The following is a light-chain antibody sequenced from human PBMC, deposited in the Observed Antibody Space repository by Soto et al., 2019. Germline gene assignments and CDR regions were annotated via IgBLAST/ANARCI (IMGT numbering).Light chain of an antibody. J-gene: IGKJ4*01. Sequence: DIQLTQSPSFLSASVGDRVTITCRASQGISSYLAWYQQKPGKAPKLLIYAASTLQSGVPSRISGSGSGTEFTLTISSLQPEEFATYYCQQPPGFGGGTKVEIK. CDR1: QGISSY. V-gene: IGKV1-9*01. CDR3: QQPPG. CDR2: AAS.